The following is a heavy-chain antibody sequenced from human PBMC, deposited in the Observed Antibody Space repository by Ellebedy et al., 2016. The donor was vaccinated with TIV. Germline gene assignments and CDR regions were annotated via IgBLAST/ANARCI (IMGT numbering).Heavy chain of an antibody. V-gene: IGHV4-34*01. CDR2: INHSVGT. CDR1: GVSFSGSY. J-gene: IGHJ4*02. Sequence: MPSETLSLTCAVYGVSFSGSYWSWIRRHPGKGLEWIGEINHSVGTNSNPSLKSRVTISLDTSKNQFSLKLTSVSAADTADYFCARGLGGGEYFDFWGQGTPVTVSS. D-gene: IGHD2/OR15-2a*01. CDR3: ARGLGGGEYFDF.